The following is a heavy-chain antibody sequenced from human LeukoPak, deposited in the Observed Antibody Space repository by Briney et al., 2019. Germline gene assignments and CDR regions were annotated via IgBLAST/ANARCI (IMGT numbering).Heavy chain of an antibody. J-gene: IGHJ4*02. D-gene: IGHD6-13*01. CDR1: GLNFTTYG. CDR3: APPSSTWSPGDY. Sequence: GGSLRLSCATSGLNFTTYGMHWVRQAPGKGLEWVTFIRYDGSQKYYADSVKGRFTISRDNSKNTLYLQMNSLRTDDTAIYYCAPPSSTWSPGDYWGQGTLVTVSS. V-gene: IGHV3-30*02. CDR2: IRYDGSQK.